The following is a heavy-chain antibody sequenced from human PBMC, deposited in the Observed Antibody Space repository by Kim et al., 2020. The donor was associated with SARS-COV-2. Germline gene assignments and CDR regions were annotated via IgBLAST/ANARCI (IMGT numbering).Heavy chain of an antibody. D-gene: IGHD5-18*01. CDR3: ARVLEGIQLWFPMVNMDV. Sequence: KGRFTISRDNAKNSLYLQMNSLRAEDTAVYYCARVLEGIQLWFPMVNMDVWGQGTTVTVSS. V-gene: IGHV3-11*06. J-gene: IGHJ6*02.